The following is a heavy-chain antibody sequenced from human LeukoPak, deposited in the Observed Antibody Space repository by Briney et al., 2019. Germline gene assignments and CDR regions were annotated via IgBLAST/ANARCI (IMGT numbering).Heavy chain of an antibody. CDR2: INYSGYK. CDR3: ARVYGPVDY. CDR1: GNSFGDYY. J-gene: IGHJ4*02. V-gene: IGHV4-38-2*02. D-gene: IGHD2-8*01. Sequence: PSETLSLTCTVSGNSFGDYYWGWIRQPPGKGLEWIGSINYSGYKYDNPSLKSRVTISGDTSKNQFSLKLSSVTAADTAVYYCARVYGPVDYWGQGTLVTVSS.